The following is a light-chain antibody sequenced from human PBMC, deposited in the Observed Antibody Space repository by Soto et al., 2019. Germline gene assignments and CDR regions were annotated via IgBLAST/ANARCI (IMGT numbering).Light chain of an antibody. CDR3: QTWGSGIVV. V-gene: IGLV4-69*01. Sequence: QPVLTQSPSASASLGASVKLTCTLSSGHSNYAIAWHQQQSEKGPRYLMKLNSDGSHSKGDGIPDRFSGSSSGAERYLTISSLQSEDEADYSRQTWGSGIVVFGGGTKVTVL. CDR1: SGHSNYA. J-gene: IGLJ2*01. CDR2: LNSDGSH.